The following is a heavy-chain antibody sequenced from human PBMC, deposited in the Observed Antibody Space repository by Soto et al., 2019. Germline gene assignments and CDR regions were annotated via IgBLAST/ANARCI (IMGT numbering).Heavy chain of an antibody. Sequence: GGSLRLSCAASGFTFSIYAMHWVRQTPGKGLEWVANIKQDGSEKYYVDSAKGRFTISRDNAKNSLYLQMNSLRAEDTAVYYCARDRSSGWYGSWFDPWGQGTLVTVSS. J-gene: IGHJ5*02. CDR3: ARDRSSGWYGSWFDP. CDR2: IKQDGSEK. CDR1: GFTFSIYA. D-gene: IGHD6-19*01. V-gene: IGHV3-7*05.